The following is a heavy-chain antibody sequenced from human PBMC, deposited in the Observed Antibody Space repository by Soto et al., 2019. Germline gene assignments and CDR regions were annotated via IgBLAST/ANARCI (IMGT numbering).Heavy chain of an antibody. CDR3: ARELYGSGSYYTYYGMDV. Sequence: ASVKVSCKASGYTFTSYGISWVRQAPGQGLEWMGWISAYNGNTNYAQKLQGRVTMTTDTSTSTVYMELSSLRSEDTAVYYCARELYGSGSYYTYYGMDVWGQGTTVTVSS. CDR2: ISAYNGNT. V-gene: IGHV1-18*01. D-gene: IGHD3-10*01. CDR1: GYTFTSYG. J-gene: IGHJ6*02.